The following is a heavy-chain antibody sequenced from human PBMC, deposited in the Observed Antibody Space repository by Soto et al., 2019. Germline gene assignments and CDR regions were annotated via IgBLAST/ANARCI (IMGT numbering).Heavy chain of an antibody. Sequence: GESLKISFKGSGYSFTSYWISWVRQMPGKGLEWMGRIDPSDSYTNYSPSFQGHVTISADKSISTAYLQWSSLKASDTAMYYCARHYRYSSSSVIYYYYHGMDVWGQGTTVTVSS. CDR2: IDPSDSYT. J-gene: IGHJ6*02. D-gene: IGHD6-6*01. CDR1: GYSFTSYW. CDR3: ARHYRYSSSSVIYYYYHGMDV. V-gene: IGHV5-10-1*01.